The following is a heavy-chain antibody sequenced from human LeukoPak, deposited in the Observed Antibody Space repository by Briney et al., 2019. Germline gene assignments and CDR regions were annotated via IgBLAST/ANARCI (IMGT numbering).Heavy chain of an antibody. D-gene: IGHD5-18*01. CDR1: GYTFTSYA. J-gene: IGHJ4*02. V-gene: IGHV7-4-1*02. CDR2: INTNTGNP. CDR3: ARDLPDTAMVDYFDY. Sequence: ASVKVSCKASGYTFTSYAMNWVRQAPGQGLEWMGWINTNTGNPTYAQGFTGRFVFSLDTSVSTAYLQISSLKAEDTAVYYCARDLPDTAMVDYFDYWGQGTLVTVSS.